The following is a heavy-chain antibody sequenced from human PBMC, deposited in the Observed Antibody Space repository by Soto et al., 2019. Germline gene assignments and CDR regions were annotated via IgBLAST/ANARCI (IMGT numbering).Heavy chain of an antibody. J-gene: IGHJ6*02. CDR3: ARGFNWNYYPNGMDV. V-gene: IGHV5-51*01. D-gene: IGHD1-7*01. CDR1: GYSFTSYW. Sequence: PGESLKISCKGFGYSFTSYWIGWVLQMPGKGLEWMGIIYPGDSDTRHSPSFQGQVTISADKSISTAYLQWSSLKASDTAMYYCARGFNWNYYPNGMDVWGQGTTVTVSS. CDR2: IYPGDSDT.